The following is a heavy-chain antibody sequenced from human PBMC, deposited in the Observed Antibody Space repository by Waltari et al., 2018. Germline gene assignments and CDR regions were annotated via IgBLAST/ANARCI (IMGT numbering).Heavy chain of an antibody. CDR3: ASRATISDYYYYMDV. D-gene: IGHD5-12*01. V-gene: IGHV5-51*01. J-gene: IGHJ6*03. CDR1: GYSFTSYW. CDR2: IYPGDSDT. Sequence: GKKPGESLKISCKGSGYSFTSYWIGWVRQMPGKGLEWMGIIYPGDSDTRYSPSFQGQVTISADKSISTAYLQWSSLKASDTAMYYCASRATISDYYYYMDVWGKGTTVTVSS.